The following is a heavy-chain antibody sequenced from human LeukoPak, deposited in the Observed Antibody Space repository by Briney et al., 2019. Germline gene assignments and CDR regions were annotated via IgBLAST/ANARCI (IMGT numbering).Heavy chain of an antibody. V-gene: IGHV3-23*01. D-gene: IGHD6-19*01. CDR1: GFTFSSYA. J-gene: IGHJ4*02. CDR3: ATSGWWGYFDY. CDR2: ISGSGGST. Sequence: GGSLRLPCAASGFTFSSYAMSWVRQAPGKGLEWVSAISGSGGSTYYADSVKGRFTISRDNSKNTLYLLMNNLRAEDTAVYYCATSGWWGYFDYWGQGTLVTVSS.